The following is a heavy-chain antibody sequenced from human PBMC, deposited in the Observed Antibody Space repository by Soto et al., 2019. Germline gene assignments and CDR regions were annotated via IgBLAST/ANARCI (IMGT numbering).Heavy chain of an antibody. CDR3: TRGTSGDKVDF. CDR2: IYEGGRT. D-gene: IGHD3-16*01. Sequence: TSETLSLTCTVSGGSVSSADWNWSWIRQTPGKGLEWIGHIYEGGRTYSNPSLMSRATISLDTSKNLFSLNLKSVTAADTAVYYCTRGTSGDKVDFWGQGLLVTVSS. J-gene: IGHJ4*02. CDR1: GGSVSSADWN. V-gene: IGHV4-30-4*08.